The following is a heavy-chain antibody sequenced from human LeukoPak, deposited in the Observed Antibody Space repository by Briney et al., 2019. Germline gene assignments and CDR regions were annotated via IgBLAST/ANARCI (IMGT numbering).Heavy chain of an antibody. CDR2: ISGSGCST. Sequence: GVSLRLSCAASGFTFNSYAMMWVPQAPGKGLEWVLAISGSGCSTYYADSVKVRFTISRDNSKNTLYLQMNSLRAEDKAVYYCAKDLDSSGYYYDYWGQGTLVTVSS. CDR1: GFTFNSYA. CDR3: AKDLDSSGYYYDY. V-gene: IGHV3-23*01. D-gene: IGHD3-22*01. J-gene: IGHJ4*02.